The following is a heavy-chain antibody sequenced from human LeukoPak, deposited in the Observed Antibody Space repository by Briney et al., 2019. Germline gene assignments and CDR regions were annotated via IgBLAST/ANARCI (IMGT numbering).Heavy chain of an antibody. V-gene: IGHV3-66*01. J-gene: IGHJ6*02. Sequence: GGSLRLSCAASEFTVNSNYMTWVRQAPGKGLEWVSVIYSGGRTFYADSVKGRFTISTDNSNNTLFLQMNSLRAGDTAVYYCARDFVGGGMDVWGQGTTVTVSS. D-gene: IGHD3-3*01. CDR1: EFTVNSNY. CDR3: ARDFVGGGMDV. CDR2: IYSGGRT.